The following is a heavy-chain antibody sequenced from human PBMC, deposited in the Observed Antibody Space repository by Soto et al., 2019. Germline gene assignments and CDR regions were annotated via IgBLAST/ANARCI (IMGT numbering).Heavy chain of an antibody. CDR1: GFTFSDYY. CDR3: ASNFDTMVRGVIGSFDS. CDR2: ISSSGGTI. J-gene: IGHJ4*02. D-gene: IGHD3-10*01. V-gene: IGHV3-11*01. Sequence: GGSLRLSCAASGFTFSDYYMSWIRQAPGKGLEWVSYISSSGGTIYYADSVKGRFTISRDNAKNSLYLQMNSLRAEDTAVYYCASNFDTMVRGVIGSFDSWGQGTLVTVSS.